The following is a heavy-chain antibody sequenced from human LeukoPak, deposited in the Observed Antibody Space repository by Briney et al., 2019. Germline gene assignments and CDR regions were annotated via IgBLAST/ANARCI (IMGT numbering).Heavy chain of an antibody. CDR3: ARFEVVPDALDI. Sequence: IGYIYYSGSTNYNPSLKSRVTISVDTSKNQFSLKLSSVTAADTAVYYCARFEVVPDALDIWGQGTMVTVSS. CDR2: IYYSGST. J-gene: IGHJ3*02. V-gene: IGHV4-59*01. D-gene: IGHD2-15*01.